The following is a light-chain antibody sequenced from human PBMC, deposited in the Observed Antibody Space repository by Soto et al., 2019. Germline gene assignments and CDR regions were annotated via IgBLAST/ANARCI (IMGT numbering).Light chain of an antibody. J-gene: IGKJ3*01. Sequence: IVLTQSPGTLSLSPWERATLSCRASQSVSSSYLAWYQQKPGQAPRLLINGASSRATGIPDRFSGSGSGTDFTLTISRLEPEDFAVYYCQQYGSSPFTFGPGTKVDIK. CDR1: QSVSSSY. V-gene: IGKV3-20*01. CDR2: GAS. CDR3: QQYGSSPFT.